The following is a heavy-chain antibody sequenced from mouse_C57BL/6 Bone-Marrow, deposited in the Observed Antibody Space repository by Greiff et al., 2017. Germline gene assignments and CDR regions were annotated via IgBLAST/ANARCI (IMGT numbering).Heavy chain of an antibody. D-gene: IGHD5-1*01. CDR3: TTYLYAMDY. CDR1: GFNIKDDY. CDR2: IDPENGDT. V-gene: IGHV14-4*01. J-gene: IGHJ4*01. Sequence: EVQLQQSGAELVRPGASVKLSCTASGFNIKDDYMHWVKQRPEQGLEWIGWIDPENGDTEYTSKFQGKATITADTSSNTAYLQLSSLTSEDTAVYYCTTYLYAMDYWGQGTSVTVSS.